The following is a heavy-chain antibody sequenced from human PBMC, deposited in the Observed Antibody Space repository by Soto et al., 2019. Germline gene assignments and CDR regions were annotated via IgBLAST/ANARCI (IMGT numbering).Heavy chain of an antibody. V-gene: IGHV4-59*01. D-gene: IGHD2-8*01. Sequence: PSETLSLTCTVSGSSIKNYYWTWIRQPPGKGLECIGYIYDTGSTSYNPTLKGRVTMSIDTSKSQFSLNLNSVTAADTAVYYCAGEDIIMDAFDFWGQGTMVTVPS. CDR3: AGEDIIMDAFDF. CDR2: IYDTGST. CDR1: GSSIKNYY. J-gene: IGHJ3*01.